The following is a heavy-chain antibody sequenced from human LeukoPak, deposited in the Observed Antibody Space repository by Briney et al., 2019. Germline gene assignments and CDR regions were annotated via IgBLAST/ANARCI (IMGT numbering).Heavy chain of an antibody. D-gene: IGHD2-2*02. V-gene: IGHV3-23*01. CDR3: ATLQDIVVVPAAILRGFDY. CDR1: GFSFSSFD. Sequence: GGSLRLSCVASGFSFSSFDMSWVRQAPGKGQEWVSSISGSGDRTYYADCVKGRFTISRDNSKKTLYLEMTSLRAEDTAVYHCATLQDIVVVPAAILRGFDYWGQGTLVTVSS. CDR2: ISGSGDRT. J-gene: IGHJ4*02.